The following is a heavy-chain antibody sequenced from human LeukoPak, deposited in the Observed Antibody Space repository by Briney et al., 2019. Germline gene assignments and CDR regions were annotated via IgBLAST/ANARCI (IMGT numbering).Heavy chain of an antibody. CDR3: ARMLRGGNSGFRFDP. V-gene: IGHV3-11*01. CDR2: TSTGASII. Sequence: GGSLRLSCAASGFTFSDYYMSWIRQAPGKGLEWISFTSTGASIISYADSVRGRFTISRDNAKNSLYLQMNNLRAEDTAVYYCARMLRGGNSGFRFDPWGQGTLVTVSS. J-gene: IGHJ5*02. D-gene: IGHD4-23*01. CDR1: GFTFSDYY.